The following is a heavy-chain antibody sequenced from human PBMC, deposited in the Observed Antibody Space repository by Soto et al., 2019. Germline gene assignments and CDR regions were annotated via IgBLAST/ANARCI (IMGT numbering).Heavy chain of an antibody. J-gene: IGHJ4*02. V-gene: IGHV4-39*01. D-gene: IGHD3-10*01. CDR2: IYYSGST. CDR3: ARSMVRGVIKSSFDY. CDR1: GGSISSSSYY. Sequence: ETLSLTCTVSGGSISSSSYYWGWIRQPPGKGLEWIGSIYYSGSTYYNPSLKSRVTISVDTSKNQFSLKLSSVTAADTAVYYCARSMVRGVIKSSFDYWGQGTLVTVSS.